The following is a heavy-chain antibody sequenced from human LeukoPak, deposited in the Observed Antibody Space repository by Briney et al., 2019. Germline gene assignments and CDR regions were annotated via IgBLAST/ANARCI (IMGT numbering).Heavy chain of an antibody. V-gene: IGHV4-59*01. J-gene: IGHJ6*03. D-gene: IGHD1-14*01. Sequence: SSETLSLTCTVSGGSISSYYWSWIRQPPGKGLEWIGYIYYSGSTNYNPSLKSRVTISVDTSKNQFSLKLSSVTAADTAVCYCARETVVYYYMDVWGKGTTVTVSS. CDR2: IYYSGST. CDR1: GGSISSYY. CDR3: ARETVVYYYMDV.